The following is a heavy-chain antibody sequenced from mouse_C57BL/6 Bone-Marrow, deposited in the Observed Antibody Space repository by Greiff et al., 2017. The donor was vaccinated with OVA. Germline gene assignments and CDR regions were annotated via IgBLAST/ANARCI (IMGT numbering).Heavy chain of an antibody. V-gene: IGHV5-6*01. CDR3: ARPGPTYYAMDY. Sequence: EVQVVESGGDLVKPGGSLKLSCAASGFTFSSYGMSWVRQTPDKRLEWVATISSGGSYTYYPDSVKGRITISRDNAKNTLYLQMSSLKSEDTAMYYCARPGPTYYAMDYWGQGTSVTVSS. J-gene: IGHJ4*01. D-gene: IGHD4-1*01. CDR1: GFTFSSYG. CDR2: ISSGGSYT.